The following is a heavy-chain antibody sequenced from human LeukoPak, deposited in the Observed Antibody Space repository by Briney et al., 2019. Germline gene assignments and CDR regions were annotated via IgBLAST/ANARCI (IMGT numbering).Heavy chain of an antibody. CDR3: ARVASYYVSVR. CDR1: GFTFSSYS. D-gene: IGHD1-26*01. CDR2: ISSSSSYI. Sequence: GGFLRLSCAASGFTFSSYSMNWVRQAPGKGLEWVSSISSSSSYIYYADSVKGRFTISRDNAKNSLYLQMNSLRAEDTAVYYCARVASYYVSVRWGQGTLVTVSS. V-gene: IGHV3-21*01. J-gene: IGHJ4*02.